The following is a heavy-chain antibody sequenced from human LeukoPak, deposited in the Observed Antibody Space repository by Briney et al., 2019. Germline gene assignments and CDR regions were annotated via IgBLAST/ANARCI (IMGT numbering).Heavy chain of an antibody. V-gene: IGHV1-69*06. J-gene: IGHJ4*02. CDR3: AKDRFVVVTAILYY. CDR2: IIPIFGTA. D-gene: IGHD2-21*02. Sequence: SVKVSCKASGGTFSSYAISWVRQAPGQGLEWMGGIIPIFGTANYAQKFQGRVTITADKSTSTAYMELSSLRSEDTAVYYCAKDRFVVVTAILYYWGQGTLVTVSS. CDR1: GGTFSSYA.